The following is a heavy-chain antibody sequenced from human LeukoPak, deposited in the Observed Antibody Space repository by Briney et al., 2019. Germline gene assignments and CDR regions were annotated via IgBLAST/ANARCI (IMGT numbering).Heavy chain of an antibody. Sequence: PGESLKISCKGSGYRFTRDWIGWVRQMPGKGLEWMGIIYPGDSDTRYSPSFQGQVTISADKSVNTAYLQWSSLKASDTAMYYCARLSGRVVCSAGSCYIDSWGQGTLVTVSS. CDR3: ARLSGRVVCSAGSCYIDS. CDR2: IYPGDSDT. CDR1: GYRFTRDW. V-gene: IGHV5-51*01. D-gene: IGHD2-15*01. J-gene: IGHJ4*02.